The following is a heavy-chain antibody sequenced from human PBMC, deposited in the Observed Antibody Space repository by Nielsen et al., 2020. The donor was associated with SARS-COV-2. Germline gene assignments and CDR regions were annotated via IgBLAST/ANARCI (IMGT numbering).Heavy chain of an antibody. CDR2: ISWNSGSI. J-gene: IGHJ6*02. Sequence: GGSLRLSCAASGFTFDDYAMHWVRQAPGKGLEWVSGISWNSGSIGYADSVKGRFTISRDNAKNSLYLQMNSLRAEDTALYYCAKSDYGMDVWGQGTTVTVSS. V-gene: IGHV3-9*01. CDR1: GFTFDDYA. CDR3: AKSDYGMDV.